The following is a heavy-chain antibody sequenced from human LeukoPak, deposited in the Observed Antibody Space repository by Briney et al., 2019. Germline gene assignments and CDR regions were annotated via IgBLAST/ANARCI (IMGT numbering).Heavy chain of an antibody. CDR1: GYTFTSYY. CDR2: ISAYNGNT. J-gene: IGHJ4*02. CDR3: ARDSYGGNPSPD. Sequence: ASVKVSCKASGYTFTSYYMHWVRQAPGQGLEWMGWISAYNGNTNYAQKLQGRVTMTTDTSTSTAYMELRSLRSDDTAVYYCARDSYGGNPSPDWGQGTLVTVSS. D-gene: IGHD4-23*01. V-gene: IGHV1-18*04.